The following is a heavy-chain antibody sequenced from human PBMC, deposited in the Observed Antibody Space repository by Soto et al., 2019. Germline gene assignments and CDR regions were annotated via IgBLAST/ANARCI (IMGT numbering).Heavy chain of an antibody. CDR2: VYPGDSDI. V-gene: IGHV5-51*01. J-gene: IGHJ3*02. CDR1: GYTFTHYW. CDR3: ARHVEMATISRGAFDI. Sequence: PGESLKISCKGVGYTFTHYWIGWVRQMPGRGLEWMGVVYPGDSDIRYSPSFQGQVTISADKSINTAYLQWSSLKASDTAMYYCARHVEMATISRGAFDIWGQGTMVTVSS. D-gene: IGHD5-12*01.